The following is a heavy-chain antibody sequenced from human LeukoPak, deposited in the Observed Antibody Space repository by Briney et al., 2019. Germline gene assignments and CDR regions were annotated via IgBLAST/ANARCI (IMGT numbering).Heavy chain of an antibody. CDR3: ATLGYCSSTSCYAFDY. D-gene: IGHD2-2*01. Sequence: SEALSLTCAVYGGSFSGYYWSWIRQPPGKGLEWIGEINHSGSTNYNPSLKSRVTISVDTSKNQFSLKLSSVTAADTAVYYCATLGYCSSTSCYAFDYWGQGTLVTVSS. CDR2: INHSGST. J-gene: IGHJ4*02. V-gene: IGHV4-34*01. CDR1: GGSFSGYY.